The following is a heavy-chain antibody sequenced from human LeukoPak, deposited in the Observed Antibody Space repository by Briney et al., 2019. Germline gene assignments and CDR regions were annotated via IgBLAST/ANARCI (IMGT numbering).Heavy chain of an antibody. CDR2: ISSNGGST. CDR1: GFTFSSYA. Sequence: GGSLRLSCAASGFTFSSYAMHWVRQAPGKGLEYVSAISSNGGSTYYANSVKGRFTISRDNSKNTLYLQMNSLRAEDTAVYYCAKEIYDSSGYFDYWGQGTLVTVSS. D-gene: IGHD3-22*01. V-gene: IGHV3-64*01. J-gene: IGHJ4*02. CDR3: AKEIYDSSGYFDY.